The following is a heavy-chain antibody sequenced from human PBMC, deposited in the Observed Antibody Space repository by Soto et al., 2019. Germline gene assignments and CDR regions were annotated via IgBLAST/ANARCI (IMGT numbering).Heavy chain of an antibody. J-gene: IGHJ4*02. V-gene: IGHV3-30*18. CDR2: ISYDGSNK. CDR3: AKARRSEWEPYFDY. CDR1: GFTFSSYG. Sequence: QVQLVESGGGVVQPGRSLRLSCAASGFTFSSYGMHWVRQAPGKGLEWVAVISYDGSNKYYADSVKGRFTISRDNSKNTLYLQRNSLRAEDTAVYYCAKARRSEWEPYFDYWGQGTLVTVSS. D-gene: IGHD1-26*01.